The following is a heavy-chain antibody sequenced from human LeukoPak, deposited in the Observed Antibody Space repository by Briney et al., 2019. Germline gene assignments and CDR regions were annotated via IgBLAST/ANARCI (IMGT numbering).Heavy chain of an antibody. CDR1: GGSISSSNW. Sequence: SETLSLTCAVSGGSISSSNWWTWVRQPPGKGLEWIGEISHSGSTNYNPSLKSRVTISVDNSKNHFSLNLSSVTPADTAVYYCARRYYFGSGTYYDHFDHWGQGTLVTVFS. V-gene: IGHV4-4*02. J-gene: IGHJ4*02. CDR2: ISHSGST. D-gene: IGHD3-10*01. CDR3: ARRYYFGSGTYYDHFDH.